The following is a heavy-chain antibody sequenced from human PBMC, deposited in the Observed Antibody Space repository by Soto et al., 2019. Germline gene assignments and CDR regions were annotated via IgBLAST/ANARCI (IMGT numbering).Heavy chain of an antibody. CDR3: AGMRGWPSVLGMDV. D-gene: IGHD3-22*01. J-gene: IGHJ6*02. CDR2: VIPIFGTA. Sequence: QVQLVQSGAEVKKPGASVKVSCKASGGTFSSYAISWVRQARGQGLEWMGGVIPIFGTANYAQKFQGRVTITADKSTSTAYMELSSLRSEDRAVYYCAGMRGWPSVLGMDVWGQRTTVTVSS. V-gene: IGHV1-69*06. CDR1: GGTFSSYA.